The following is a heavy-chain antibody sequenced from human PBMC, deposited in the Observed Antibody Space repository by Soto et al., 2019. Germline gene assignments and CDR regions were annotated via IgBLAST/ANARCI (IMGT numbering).Heavy chain of an antibody. J-gene: IGHJ5*02. CDR1: GFTVSTYT. CDR2: IRGTTNAT. D-gene: IGHD4-4*01. V-gene: IGHV3-23*01. CDR3: AKDHSNFGLGP. Sequence: EVQLSESGGGLVQPGGSLRLSCAASGFTVSTYTMNWVWVRQAPGKGLEWVSGIRGTTNATYYADSVKGRFSISRDNSRTTLYLQLNGLRVEDTAIYYCAKDHSNFGLGPWGQGTLVTVSS.